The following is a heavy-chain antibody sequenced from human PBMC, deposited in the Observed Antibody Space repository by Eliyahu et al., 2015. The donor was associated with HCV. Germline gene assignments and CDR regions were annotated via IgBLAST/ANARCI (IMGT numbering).Heavy chain of an antibody. CDR2: ITDQSAGGTV. CDR1: GLDFTRAW. CDR3: TTTLYGSTYYPANYDF. D-gene: IGHD3-22*01. Sequence: EVHLVESGGDLVRPGGSLRLSCAASGLDFTRAWMNWVRQFPGRGPEWVARITDQSAGGTVDYAAPVKGRFTISRDDSANMVFLQMNSLETEDTAIYYCTTTLYGSTYYPANYDFWGQGTLVTVSS. V-gene: IGHV3-15*07. J-gene: IGHJ4*02.